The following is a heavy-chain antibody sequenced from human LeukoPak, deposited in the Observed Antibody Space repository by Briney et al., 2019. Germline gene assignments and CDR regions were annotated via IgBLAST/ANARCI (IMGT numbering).Heavy chain of an antibody. CDR1: GFTFSSYA. CDR2: ISYDGSNK. D-gene: IGHD2-2*01. CDR3: AREIGQLLYYYYGMDV. J-gene: IGHJ6*02. V-gene: IGHV3-30-3*01. Sequence: GRSLRLSCAASGFTFSSYAMHWVRQAPAKGLEWVAVISYDGSNKYYADSVKGRFTISRDNSKNTLYLQMNSLRAEDTAVYYCAREIGQLLYYYYGMDVWGQGTTVTVSS.